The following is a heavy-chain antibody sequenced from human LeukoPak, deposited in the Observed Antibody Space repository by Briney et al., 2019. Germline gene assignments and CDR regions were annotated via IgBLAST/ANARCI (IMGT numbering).Heavy chain of an antibody. Sequence: PGGSLRLSCEASGFTFSEHSMSWVRQAPGKGLEWVSTIKRDGSNTYYTDSVEGRFTISRDNSKNTLYLEVKTLRAEDTAVYYCSKGGYASSSDPWGHGTQFTASS. V-gene: IGHV3-23*01. D-gene: IGHD2-15*01. CDR1: GFTFSEHS. J-gene: IGHJ5*02. CDR3: SKGGYASSSDP. CDR2: IKRDGSNT.